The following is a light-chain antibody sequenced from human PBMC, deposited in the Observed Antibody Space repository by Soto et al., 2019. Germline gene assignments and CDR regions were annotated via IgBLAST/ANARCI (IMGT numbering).Light chain of an antibody. Sequence: DIQMTQTPSSVSASVGDRVTITCRASQGISSLLAWYQQKPGAAPKLLIYSASSLESGVPSRFSGSGSGTDFTLTISSLQPEDFATYYCQQTNFFPITFGQGTRLEI. J-gene: IGKJ5*01. V-gene: IGKV1-12*01. CDR3: QQTNFFPIT. CDR2: SAS. CDR1: QGISSL.